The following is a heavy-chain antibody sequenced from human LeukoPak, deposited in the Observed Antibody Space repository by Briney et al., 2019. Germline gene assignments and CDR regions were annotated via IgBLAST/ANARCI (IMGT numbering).Heavy chain of an antibody. D-gene: IGHD3-22*01. Sequence: LGVSLRLSCAASGFTFSSYAMSWVCQAPGKGLEWVSGISGSGDNTYYADSVKGRFTISRDNSKNTLYVQVNSLGTEDTAAYYCAKGSYYDSSGSFYFDYWGQGTLVTVSS. CDR3: AKGSYYDSSGSFYFDY. CDR1: GFTFSSYA. J-gene: IGHJ4*02. V-gene: IGHV3-23*01. CDR2: ISGSGDNT.